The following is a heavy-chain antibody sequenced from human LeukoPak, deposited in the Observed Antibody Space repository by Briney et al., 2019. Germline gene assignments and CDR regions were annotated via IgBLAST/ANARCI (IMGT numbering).Heavy chain of an antibody. V-gene: IGHV3-49*04. CDR2: IRSKAYGGTT. D-gene: IGHD2-21*01. CDR3: TSDPEYCGGDCYSFDY. J-gene: IGHJ4*02. Sequence: PGGSLRLSCTASGFTFGDYAMSWVRQAPGKGLEWVGFIRSKAYGGTTGYAASVKGRFTISRDDSKSIAYLQMNSLKTEDTAVYYCTSDPEYCGGDCYSFDYWGQGTLVTVSS. CDR1: GFTFGDYA.